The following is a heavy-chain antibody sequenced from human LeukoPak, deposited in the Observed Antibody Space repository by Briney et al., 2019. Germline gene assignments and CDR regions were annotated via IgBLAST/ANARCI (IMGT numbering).Heavy chain of an antibody. V-gene: IGHV4-59*01. CDR2: VYETGGT. Sequence: SETLSLTCRVSGGSIIGYYWSWIRQTPGKGLEWIAYVYETGGTSYNPSLKSRVTISQDTSRNQISLKLASVTAADTAVYYCSRENGAFSPFGYWGQGILVTVLS. D-gene: IGHD2-8*01. CDR3: SRENGAFSPFGY. J-gene: IGHJ4*02. CDR1: GGSIIGYY.